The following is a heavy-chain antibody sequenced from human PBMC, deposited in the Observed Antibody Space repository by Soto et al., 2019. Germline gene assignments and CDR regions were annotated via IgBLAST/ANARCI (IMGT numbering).Heavy chain of an antibody. J-gene: IGHJ5*02. CDR3: ARAVYSSSWVNWFDP. CDR2: IYYSGST. V-gene: IGHV4-59*01. CDR1: GGSISSYY. D-gene: IGHD6-13*01. Sequence: QVQLQESGPGLVKPSETLSLTCTVSGGSISSYYWSWIRQPPGKGLEWIGYIYYSGSTNYNPSLKSRVTISVDTSKNQFSLKLSSVTAADTAVYYCARAVYSSSWVNWFDPWGQGTLVTVSS.